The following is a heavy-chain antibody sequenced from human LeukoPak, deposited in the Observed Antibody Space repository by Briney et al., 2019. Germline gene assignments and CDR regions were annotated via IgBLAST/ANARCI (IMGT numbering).Heavy chain of an antibody. CDR3: ASPGLVLDAFDI. D-gene: IGHD2-8*01. CDR2: IWYDGSNK. J-gene: IGHJ3*02. CDR1: GFTFSSYG. Sequence: GRSLRLSCAASGFTFSSYGMHWVRQAPGKGLEWVAVIWYDGSNKYYADSVKGRFTISRDNSKNTLYLQMNSLRAEDTAVYYCASPGLVLDAFDIWGQGTMVTVSS. V-gene: IGHV3-33*01.